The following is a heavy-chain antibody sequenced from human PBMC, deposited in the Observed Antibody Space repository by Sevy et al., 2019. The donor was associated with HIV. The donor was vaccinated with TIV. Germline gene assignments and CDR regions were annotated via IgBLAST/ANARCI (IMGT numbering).Heavy chain of an antibody. CDR3: ARDRGVVRSHNYYFDY. Sequence: GSLRLSCAASGFTFSSYGMHWVRQAPGKGLEWVAVIWYDGSNNYYADSVKGRFTISRDNSKNTLYLQMNSLRAEDTAVYYCARDRGVVRSHNYYFDYWGQGTLVTVSS. V-gene: IGHV3-33*01. CDR1: GFTFSSYG. CDR2: IWYDGSNN. J-gene: IGHJ4*02. D-gene: IGHD3-10*01.